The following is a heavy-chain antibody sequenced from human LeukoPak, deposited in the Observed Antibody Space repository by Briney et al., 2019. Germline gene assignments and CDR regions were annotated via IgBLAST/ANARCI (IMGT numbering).Heavy chain of an antibody. J-gene: IGHJ4*02. D-gene: IGHD3-9*01. CDR3: ARDLMPYVDPEYFDH. CDR1: GFTFSNFA. CDR2: ISSGGTTI. V-gene: IGHV3-48*03. Sequence: GGSLRLSCEASGFTFSNFAMNWVRQAPGKGPEWISFISSGGTTISYAESVRGRFTISRDNARNSLFLQMNSLRVEDTAVYYCARDLMPYVDPEYFDHWGQGTLVTVSS.